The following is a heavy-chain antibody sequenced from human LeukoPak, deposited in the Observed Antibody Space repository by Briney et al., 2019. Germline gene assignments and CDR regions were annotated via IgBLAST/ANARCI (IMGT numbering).Heavy chain of an antibody. J-gene: IGHJ4*02. CDR2: IYYSGST. D-gene: IGHD3-10*01. CDR1: GGSISSYY. V-gene: IGHV4-59*12. CDR3: ARDRDNYGSGSYYYYFDY. Sequence: PSETLSLTCTVSGGSISSYYWSWIRQPPGKGLEWIGYIYYSGSTNYNPSLKSRVTISVDTSKNQFSLKLSSVTAADTAVYYCARDRDNYGSGSYYYYFDYWGQGTLVTVSS.